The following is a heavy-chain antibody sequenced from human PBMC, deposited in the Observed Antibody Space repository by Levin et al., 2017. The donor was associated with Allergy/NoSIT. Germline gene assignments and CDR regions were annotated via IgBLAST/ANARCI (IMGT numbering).Heavy chain of an antibody. J-gene: IGHJ4*02. CDR1: GYTFTGYY. CDR3: ARDPQPDLLGGETIDY. D-gene: IGHD3-10*01. Sequence: PGGSLRLSCKASGYTFTGYYMHWVRQAPGQGLEWMGWINPNSGGTNYAQKFQGRVTMTRDTSISTAYMGLSRLRSDDTAVYYCARDPQPDLLGGETIDYWGQGTLVTVSA. CDR2: INPNSGGT. V-gene: IGHV1-2*02.